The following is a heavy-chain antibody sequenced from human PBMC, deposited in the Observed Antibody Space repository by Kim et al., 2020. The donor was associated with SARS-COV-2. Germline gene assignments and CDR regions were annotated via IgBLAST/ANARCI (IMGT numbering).Heavy chain of an antibody. V-gene: IGHV3-23*01. J-gene: IGHJ6*02. Sequence: FTISRDNSKNTLYLQMNSLRAEDTAVYYCAKGAAILTGYYIRPRYYGMDVWGQGTTVTVSS. D-gene: IGHD3-9*01. CDR3: AKGAAILTGYYIRPRYYGMDV.